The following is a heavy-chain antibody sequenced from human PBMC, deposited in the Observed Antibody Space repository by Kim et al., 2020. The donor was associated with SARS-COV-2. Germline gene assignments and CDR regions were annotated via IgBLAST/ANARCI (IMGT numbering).Heavy chain of an antibody. D-gene: IGHD3-10*01. CDR2: IYYSGST. Sequence: SETLSLTCTVSGGSISSSSYYWGWIRQPPGKGLEWIGSIYYSGSTYYNPSLKSRVTISVDTSKNQFSLKLSSVTAADTAVYYCARQTTMVRGTWGYYYGMDVWGQGTTVTVSS. CDR3: ARQTTMVRGTWGYYYGMDV. V-gene: IGHV4-39*01. J-gene: IGHJ6*02. CDR1: GGSISSSSYY.